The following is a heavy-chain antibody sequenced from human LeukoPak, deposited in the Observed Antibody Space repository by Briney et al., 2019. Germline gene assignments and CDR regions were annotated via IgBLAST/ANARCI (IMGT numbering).Heavy chain of an antibody. CDR1: GGSISNYH. V-gene: IGHV4-59*01. CDR2: IYYRGST. J-gene: IGHJ3*02. Sequence: SETLSLTCTVSGGSISNYHWSWIRQPPGKGLGWIGYIYYRGSTKYNPSLESRVTISVDTSKNQFSLKLNSVTAADTAVYYCVRVQADGHSDIWGQGIMVTVSS. CDR3: VRVQADGHSDI. D-gene: IGHD5-24*01.